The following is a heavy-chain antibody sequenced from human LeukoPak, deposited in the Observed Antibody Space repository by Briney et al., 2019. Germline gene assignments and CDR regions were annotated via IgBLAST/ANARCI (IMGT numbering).Heavy chain of an antibody. CDR1: GFTVSSNY. Sequence: PGGSLRLSCLVSGFTVSSNYMSWVRQTPGKGLEWVSVIYSGGTTKYADSVKGRFTIYRDTSKNTLFLQMNNLRVEDTAVYYCASKLTTGNWGQGTLVTVSS. CDR2: IYSGGTT. CDR3: ASKLTTGN. D-gene: IGHD4-17*01. J-gene: IGHJ4*02. V-gene: IGHV3-66*01.